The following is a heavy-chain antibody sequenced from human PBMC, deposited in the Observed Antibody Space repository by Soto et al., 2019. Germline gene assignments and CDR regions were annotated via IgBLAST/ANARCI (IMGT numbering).Heavy chain of an antibody. V-gene: IGHV3-23*01. J-gene: IGHJ4*02. CDR2: IGVDGVTT. CDR1: GFTFSNFG. CDR3: VKDRTMAAPNDYFDY. Sequence: EVQLLESGGDLVQPGGSLRLSCVASGFTFSNFGMSWVRQAPGQGLQWVSIIGVDGVTTYYADSVRGRFTISRDNSKNTLYLQMNSLRAEETAICHCVKDRTMAAPNDYFDYWGQGTLVTVSS. D-gene: IGHD6-19*01.